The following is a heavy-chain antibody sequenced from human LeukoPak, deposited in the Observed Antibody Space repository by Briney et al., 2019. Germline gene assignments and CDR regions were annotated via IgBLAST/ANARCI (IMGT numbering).Heavy chain of an antibody. Sequence: PGGSLRLSCAASGFTFSSYWMSWVRQAPGKGLEWVANIKQDGSEKYYVDSVKGQFTISRDNAKNSLYLQMNSLRAEDTAVYYCARGGRKLYSGSYPYDYWGQGTLVTVSS. D-gene: IGHD1-26*01. CDR1: GFTFSSYW. J-gene: IGHJ4*02. V-gene: IGHV3-7*01. CDR3: ARGGRKLYSGSYPYDY. CDR2: IKQDGSEK.